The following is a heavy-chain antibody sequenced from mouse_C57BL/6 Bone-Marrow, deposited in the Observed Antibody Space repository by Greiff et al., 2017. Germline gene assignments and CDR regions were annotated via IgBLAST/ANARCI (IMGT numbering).Heavy chain of an antibody. CDR2: TFYSGIT. CDR3: AGDVTTVVAPPWFAY. Sequence: EVKLMESGPSLVRPSQTLSLTCTVTGFSINSDCYWIWIRQFPGNKLEYIGYTFYSGITYYNPSLESRTYITRDPSKNQFSLKLSSVTTEDNATYYCAGDVTTVVAPPWFAYWGQGTLVTVSA. CDR1: GFSINSDCY. V-gene: IGHV3-3*01. J-gene: IGHJ3*01. D-gene: IGHD1-1*01.